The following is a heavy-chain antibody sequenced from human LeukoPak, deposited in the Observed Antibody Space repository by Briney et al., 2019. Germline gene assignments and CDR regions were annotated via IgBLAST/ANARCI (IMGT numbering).Heavy chain of an antibody. Sequence: PGGSLRLSCAASGFTFSSCAMSWVRQAPGKGLEWVSAISGSGGSTYYADSVKGRFTISRDNSKNTLYLQMNSLRAEDTAVYYCAKTRRYCSSTSCPGPFDYWGQGTLVTVSS. CDR2: ISGSGGST. J-gene: IGHJ4*02. D-gene: IGHD2-2*01. CDR3: AKTRRYCSSTSCPGPFDY. V-gene: IGHV3-23*01. CDR1: GFTFSSCA.